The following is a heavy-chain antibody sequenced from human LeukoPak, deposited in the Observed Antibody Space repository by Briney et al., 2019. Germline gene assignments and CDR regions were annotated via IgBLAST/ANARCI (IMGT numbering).Heavy chain of an antibody. Sequence: GGSLRLSCAGSGFTFNNHAMSWVRQAPGKGLEWVSAISGSGDNTFYADSVRGRFTISRDNSKNILYLQMNSLRGEDTAISYCAKDFRGSGYFFDYWGQGTLVTVSS. V-gene: IGHV3-23*01. CDR2: ISGSGDNT. CDR3: AKDFRGSGYFFDY. D-gene: IGHD7-27*01. J-gene: IGHJ4*02. CDR1: GFTFNNHA.